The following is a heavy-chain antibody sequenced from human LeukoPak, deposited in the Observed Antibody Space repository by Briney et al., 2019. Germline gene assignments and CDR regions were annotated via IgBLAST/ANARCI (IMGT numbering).Heavy chain of an antibody. CDR1: GGSISSSSYY. D-gene: IGHD3-10*02. V-gene: IGHV4-39*01. CDR3: ARLFSPGNFDY. CDR2: IYYSGST. Sequence: SETLSLICTVSGGSISSSSYYWGWIRQPPGKGLEWIGSIYYSGSTYYNPSLKSRVTISVDTSKNQFSLKLSSVTAADTAVYYCARLFSPGNFDYWGQGTLVTVSS. J-gene: IGHJ4*02.